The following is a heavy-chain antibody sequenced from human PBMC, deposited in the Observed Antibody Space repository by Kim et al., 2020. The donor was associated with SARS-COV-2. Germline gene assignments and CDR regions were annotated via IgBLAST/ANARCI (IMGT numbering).Heavy chain of an antibody. J-gene: IGHJ4*02. Sequence: NPSPKSRLNISVDTSKNQFSLKLSSVTAADTAVYYCARDRGTVTVYYFDYWGQGTLVTVSS. CDR3: ARDRGTVTVYYFDY. D-gene: IGHD4-4*01. V-gene: IGHV4-34*01.